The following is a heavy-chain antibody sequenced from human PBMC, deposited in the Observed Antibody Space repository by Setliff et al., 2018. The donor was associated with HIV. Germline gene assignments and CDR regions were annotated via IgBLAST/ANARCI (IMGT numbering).Heavy chain of an antibody. D-gene: IGHD3-22*01. J-gene: IGHJ4*02. Sequence: TLSLTCTVSGGSISSYYWSWIRQPPGKGLEWIGYIYTSGCTNYNPSLKSRVTISVDTSKNQFSLKLSSVTAADTAVYYCARGLSFYDPGGFDYWGQGTLVTVSS. CDR1: GGSISSYY. CDR3: ARGLSFYDPGGFDY. CDR2: IYTSGCT. V-gene: IGHV4-4*09.